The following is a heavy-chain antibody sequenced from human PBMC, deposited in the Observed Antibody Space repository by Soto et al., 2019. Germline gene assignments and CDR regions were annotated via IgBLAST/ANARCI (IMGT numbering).Heavy chain of an antibody. V-gene: IGHV4-59*02. CDR3: AGAPTWPYFDF. CDR2: IYYTGST. CDR1: GGSVSSYY. Sequence: PSETLSLTCTVSGGSVSSYYWSWIRQPPGKGLEWIGYIYYTGSTNYNPSLKTRVAISMDTSKNQFSLNLSSVTAAGTAVYYCAGAPTWPYFDFGGRGTLVTSPQ. J-gene: IGHJ4*02.